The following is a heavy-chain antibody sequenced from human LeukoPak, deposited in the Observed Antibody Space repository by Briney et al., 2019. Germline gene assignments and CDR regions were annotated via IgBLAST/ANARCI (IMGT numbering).Heavy chain of an antibody. J-gene: IGHJ4*02. V-gene: IGHV3-23*01. CDR1: GFTFSSNA. D-gene: IGHD6-13*01. CDR3: AKDKKQQLVPDYFDY. Sequence: GGSLRLSCAASGFTFSSNAMSWVRQAPGKGLEWVSAISGSGGSTYYADSVKGRFTISRDNSKNTLYLQMNSLRAEDTAIYYCAKDKKQQLVPDYFDYWGQGTLVTVSS. CDR2: ISGSGGST.